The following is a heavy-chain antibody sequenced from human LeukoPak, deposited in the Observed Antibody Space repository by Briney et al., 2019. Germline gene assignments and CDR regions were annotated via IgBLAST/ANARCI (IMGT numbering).Heavy chain of an antibody. V-gene: IGHV3-30-3*01. CDR1: GFTFSSYA. CDR3: ARDGPRSDSYYVLYF. J-gene: IGHJ4*02. D-gene: IGHD1-26*01. Sequence: GGSLRLSCAASGFTFSSYAMHWVRQAPGKGLEWVAVISYDGSNKYYADSVKGRFTISRDNSKNTLYLQMNSLRAEDTAVYYCARDGPRSDSYYVLYFWGQGTQVTVSS. CDR2: ISYDGSNK.